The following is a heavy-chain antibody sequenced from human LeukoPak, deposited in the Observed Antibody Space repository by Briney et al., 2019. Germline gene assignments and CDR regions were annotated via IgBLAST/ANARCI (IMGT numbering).Heavy chain of an antibody. CDR1: GGSISSYY. J-gene: IGHJ6*03. CDR2: IYNSGST. Sequence: SETLSLTCTVSGGSISSYYWSWIRQPAGKGLEWIGRIYNSGSTNSTPSLKTRVTMSVHTSKHQFSLKLSSVTPADTAVYYCARGLVPAVDPYYYYYYMDVWGKGTPVTVSS. CDR3: ARGLVPAVDPYYYYYYMDV. D-gene: IGHD2-2*01. V-gene: IGHV4-4*07.